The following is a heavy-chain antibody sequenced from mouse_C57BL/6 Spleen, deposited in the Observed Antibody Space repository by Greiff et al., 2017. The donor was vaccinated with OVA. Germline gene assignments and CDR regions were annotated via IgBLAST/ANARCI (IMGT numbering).Heavy chain of an antibody. CDR1: GFTFTDYY. J-gene: IGHJ4*01. Sequence: EVKLVESGGGLVQPGGSLSLSCAASGFTFTDYYMSWVRQPPGKALEWLGFIRNKANGYTTEYSASVKGRFTISRDNSQSILYLQMNALRAEDSATYCCARYRGDGYYDYAMDYWGQGTSVTVSS. CDR2: IRNKANGYTT. D-gene: IGHD2-3*01. V-gene: IGHV7-3*01. CDR3: ARYRGDGYYDYAMDY.